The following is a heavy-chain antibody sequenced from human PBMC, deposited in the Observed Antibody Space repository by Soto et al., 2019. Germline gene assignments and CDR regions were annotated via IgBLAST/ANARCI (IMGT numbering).Heavy chain of an antibody. V-gene: IGHV4-34*01. CDR1: GRTFSGYY. J-gene: IGHJ6*03. Sequence: KAWVTLRLTCAAYGRTFSGYYWSWIRQPPGKGLEWIGEINHSGSTNYNPSLKSRVTISGDTTKNQFSLKMSSVTAADTAVYYCARWDSVATRYYYYYMDVWGRGTTVTVSS. D-gene: IGHD5-12*01. CDR3: ARWDSVATRYYYYYMDV. CDR2: INHSGST.